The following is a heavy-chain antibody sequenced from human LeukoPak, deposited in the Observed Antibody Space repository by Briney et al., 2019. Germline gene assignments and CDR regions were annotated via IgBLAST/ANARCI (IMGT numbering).Heavy chain of an antibody. D-gene: IGHD3-16*01. V-gene: IGHV3-21*01. CDR1: GFTFSTYT. J-gene: IGHJ5*02. Sequence: GGSLRLSWAASGFTFSTYTMNWVRQAPGKGRGWVSSINGGSSYIYYADSVKGRFTISRDNAKNSLYLQMNSLRAEDTAVYYCARDAVLSINWFDPWGQGTLVTVSS. CDR2: INGGSSYI. CDR3: ARDAVLSINWFDP.